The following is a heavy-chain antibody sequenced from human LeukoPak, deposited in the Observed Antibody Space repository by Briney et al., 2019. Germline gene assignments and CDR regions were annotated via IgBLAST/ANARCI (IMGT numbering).Heavy chain of an antibody. J-gene: IGHJ4*02. CDR2: INWNSDSI. CDR3: AINGGGDSGYGNFDY. D-gene: IGHD5-12*01. CDR1: GFTFSSYW. V-gene: IGHV3-9*01. Sequence: GGSLRLSCAVSGFTFSSYWMHWVRQAPGKGLEWVSGINWNSDSIGYADSVKGRFTTSRDNAKNSLYLQMNSLRAEDTAFYYCAINGGGDSGYGNFDYWGQGALVTVSS.